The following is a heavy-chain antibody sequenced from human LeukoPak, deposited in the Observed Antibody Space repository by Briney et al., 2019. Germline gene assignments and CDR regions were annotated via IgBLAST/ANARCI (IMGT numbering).Heavy chain of an antibody. CDR1: GFTFDDYA. V-gene: IGHV3-9*03. Sequence: PGGSLRLSCAASGFTFDDYAMHWVRQAPGKGLEWVSGISWNSGSIGYADSVKGRFTISRDNAKNSLYLQMNSLRAGDMALYYCAKSLSSGWYSAIDYWGQGTLVTVSS. J-gene: IGHJ4*02. CDR2: ISWNSGSI. CDR3: AKSLSSGWYSAIDY. D-gene: IGHD6-19*01.